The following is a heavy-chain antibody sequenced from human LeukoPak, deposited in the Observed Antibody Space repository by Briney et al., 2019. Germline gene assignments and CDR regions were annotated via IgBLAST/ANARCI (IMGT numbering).Heavy chain of an antibody. CDR1: GFTFSSAW. CDR2: IRGKTVGGTT. D-gene: IGHD1-14*01. J-gene: IGHJ4*02. CDR3: TTEGSPPEVGFFDY. V-gene: IGHV3-15*01. Sequence: GGSLRHSCAASGFTFSSAWMGWVRQAPGKGLEWVGRIRGKTVGGTTEYAAPVTGTFSISRAATTNTLFLEMNSLKTEDTAVYYCTTEGSPPEVGFFDYWGQRTLVTVSS.